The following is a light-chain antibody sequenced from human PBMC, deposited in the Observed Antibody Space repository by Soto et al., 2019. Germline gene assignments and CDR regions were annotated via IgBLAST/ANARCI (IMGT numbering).Light chain of an antibody. Sequence: QSVLTQPASMSGSPGQSITISCTGTSSDVGGYNYVSWYQQHPGKAPKLMIYDVSNRPSGVSNRFSGSKSGNTASLTISGLQAEDEADYYCSSYTSSSTIYVFGTGTKVTVL. CDR2: DVS. CDR1: SSDVGGYNY. V-gene: IGLV2-14*01. J-gene: IGLJ1*01. CDR3: SSYTSSSTIYV.